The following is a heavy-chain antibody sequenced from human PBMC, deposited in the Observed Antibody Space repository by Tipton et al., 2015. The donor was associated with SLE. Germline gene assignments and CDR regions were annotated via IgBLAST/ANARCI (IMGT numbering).Heavy chain of an antibody. Sequence: TLSLTCTVSGGSINNYYWSWIRQPPGRGLEWIGTMYHSGSTYYNPSLKSRVTISVDRSKNQFSLKLSSVTAADTAVYYCARTSGSYMDYWGQGTLVTVSS. D-gene: IGHD3-10*01. V-gene: IGHV4-59*01. CDR2: MYHSGST. CDR3: ARTSGSYMDY. J-gene: IGHJ4*02. CDR1: GGSINNYY.